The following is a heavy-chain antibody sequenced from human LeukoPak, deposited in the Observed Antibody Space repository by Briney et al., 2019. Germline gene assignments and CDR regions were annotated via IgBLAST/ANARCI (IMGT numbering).Heavy chain of an antibody. D-gene: IGHD3-9*01. CDR1: GFTFSSYA. CDR2: ISYDGSNK. Sequence: GRSLRLSCAASGFTFSSYAMHWVRQAPGKGLEWVAVISYDGSNKYYADSVKGRFTISRDNSKNTLYMQMNSLRAEDTAVYYCARHGRDYDILTGYSFDYWGQGTLVTVSS. J-gene: IGHJ4*02. CDR3: ARHGRDYDILTGYSFDY. V-gene: IGHV3-30-3*01.